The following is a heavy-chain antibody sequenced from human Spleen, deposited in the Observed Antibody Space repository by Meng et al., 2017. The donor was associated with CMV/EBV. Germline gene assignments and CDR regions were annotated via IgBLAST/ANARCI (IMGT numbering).Heavy chain of an antibody. CDR1: GGSFSGYY. J-gene: IGHJ6*02. CDR3: ARGGLRFGESYGMDV. V-gene: IGHV4-34*01. D-gene: IGHD3-10*01. CDR2: INHSGST. Sequence: SETLSLTCAVYGGSFSGYYWSWIRQPPGKGLEWIGEINHSGSTNYNPSLKSRVTISVDTSKNQFSLKLSSVTAADTAVYYCARGGLRFGESYGMDVWGQGTTVTV.